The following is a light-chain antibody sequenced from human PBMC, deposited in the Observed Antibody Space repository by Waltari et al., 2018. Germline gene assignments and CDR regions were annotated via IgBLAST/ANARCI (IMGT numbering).Light chain of an antibody. V-gene: IGKV3-11*01. Sequence: EIVLTQSPATLSLSPGERASLSCRASPSVSRDLAWYRQKPGQAPRLLIFDASIRATGTPARFSGSGSGTDFTLTISSLEPEDFAVYYCQQRRDWPLTFGGGTKVEIK. CDR3: QQRRDWPLT. CDR2: DAS. J-gene: IGKJ4*01. CDR1: PSVSRD.